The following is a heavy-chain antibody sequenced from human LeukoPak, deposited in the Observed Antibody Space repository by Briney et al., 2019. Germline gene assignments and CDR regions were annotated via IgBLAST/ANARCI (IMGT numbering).Heavy chain of an antibody. CDR2: TRNKANSYIT. J-gene: IGHJ4*02. CDR3: AWVRGTFGY. D-gene: IGHD1-26*01. CDR1: GFTFSDHF. Sequence: GGSLRLSCAASGFTFSDHFLDWVRQAPGKGLEWVGRTRNKANSYITEYAASVKGRFTISRDDSKNSLYLQMSSLKTDDTAMYYCAWVRGTFGYWGQGTLVTVFS. V-gene: IGHV3-72*01.